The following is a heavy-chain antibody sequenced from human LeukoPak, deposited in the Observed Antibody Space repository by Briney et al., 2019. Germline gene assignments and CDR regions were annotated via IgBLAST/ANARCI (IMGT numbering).Heavy chain of an antibody. D-gene: IGHD2-2*01. CDR2: IKQDGSEK. CDR1: GFTFSSYA. J-gene: IGHJ4*02. V-gene: IGHV3-7*01. CDR3: ARGRRRYCSSTSCYGVLIDY. Sequence: PGGSLRLSCAASGFTFSSYAMSWVRQAPGKGLEWVANIKQDGSEKYYVDSVKGRFTISRDNAKNSLYLQMNSLRAEDTAVYYCARGRRRYCSSTSCYGVLIDYWGQGTLVTVSS.